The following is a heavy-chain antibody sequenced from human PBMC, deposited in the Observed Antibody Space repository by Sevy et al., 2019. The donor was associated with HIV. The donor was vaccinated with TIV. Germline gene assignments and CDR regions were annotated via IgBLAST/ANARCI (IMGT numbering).Heavy chain of an antibody. CDR1: GFTFSSCT. J-gene: IGHJ4*02. Sequence: GGSLRLSCVASGFTFSSCTLNWVRQAPGKGLEWVSSISSTSTYIYYADSVKGRFTISRDNSKNSLYLQMNSLRAEDTAVYFCARYPAHGGYISPFDYWGQGTLVTVSS. CDR3: ARYPAHGGYISPFDY. D-gene: IGHD5-12*01. CDR2: ISSTSTYI. V-gene: IGHV3-21*01.